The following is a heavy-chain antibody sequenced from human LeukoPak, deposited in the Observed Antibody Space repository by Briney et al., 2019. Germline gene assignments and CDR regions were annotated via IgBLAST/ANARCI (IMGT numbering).Heavy chain of an antibody. CDR1: GFTFSSYA. CDR2: MSGSGTST. CDR3: ARDLPDY. Sequence: KSGGSLRLSCAASGFTFSSYAMSWVRQAPGKGLDWVSGMSGSGTSTYYADSVKGRFTISRDNSKNTLYLQMNSLRAEDTAVYYCARDLPDYWGQGTLVTVSS. V-gene: IGHV3-23*01. J-gene: IGHJ4*02.